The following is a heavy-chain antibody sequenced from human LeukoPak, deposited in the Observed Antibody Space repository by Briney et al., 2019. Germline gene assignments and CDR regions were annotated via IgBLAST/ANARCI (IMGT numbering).Heavy chain of an antibody. J-gene: IGHJ3*02. Sequence: SETLSLTCTVSGGSISSYYWSWIRQPPGKGLEWIGYIYYSGGTNYNPSLKSRVTISVDTSKNQFSLKLSSVTAADTAVYYCASTVRVGISLAGAFDIWGQGTMVTVSS. D-gene: IGHD2/OR15-2a*01. CDR1: GGSISSYY. CDR3: ASTVRVGISLAGAFDI. V-gene: IGHV4-59*01. CDR2: IYYSGGT.